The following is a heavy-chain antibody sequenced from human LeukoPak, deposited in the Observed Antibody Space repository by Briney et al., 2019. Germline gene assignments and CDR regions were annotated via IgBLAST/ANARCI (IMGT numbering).Heavy chain of an antibody. CDR2: IRYDGSNK. Sequence: PGGSLRLSCAASGFTFSTYGIHWVRQAPGKGLEWMTFIRYDGSNKYYADSVKGRFTVSRDNSKNTPYLQMNSLRAEDTAVYYCARDHGDTTNYYYYYYMDVWGKGTTVTVSS. V-gene: IGHV3-30*02. CDR1: GFTFSTYG. D-gene: IGHD4-17*01. CDR3: ARDHGDTTNYYYYYYMDV. J-gene: IGHJ6*03.